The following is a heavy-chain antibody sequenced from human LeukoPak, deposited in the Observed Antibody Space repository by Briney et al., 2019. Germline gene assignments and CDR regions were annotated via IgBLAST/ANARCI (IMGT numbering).Heavy chain of an antibody. CDR1: GFTFSSYA. CDR2: ISYDGSNK. Sequence: GGSLRLSCAASGFTFSSYAMHWVHQAPGKGLEWVAVISYDGSNKYYADSVKGRFTISRDNSKNTLYLQMNSLRAEDTAVYYCASLRISSSYAFDYWGQGTLVTVSS. D-gene: IGHD6-13*01. J-gene: IGHJ4*02. V-gene: IGHV3-30*04. CDR3: ASLRISSSYAFDY.